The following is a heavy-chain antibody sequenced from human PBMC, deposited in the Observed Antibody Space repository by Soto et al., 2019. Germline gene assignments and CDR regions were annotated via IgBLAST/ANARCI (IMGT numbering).Heavy chain of an antibody. CDR3: AKDSGYQLPDNYFYYGLDV. V-gene: IGHV3-30*18. D-gene: IGHD2-2*01. J-gene: IGHJ6*02. Sequence: GGSLSLFCGASGFTFTRHAMHWVRQTPGKGLVWVAAISYDEIDKKYASSVKGRFTVSRDNVKNTLSLQMNSLRPEDTAVYYCAKDSGYQLPDNYFYYGLDVWGQGTTVTVSS. CDR2: ISYDEIDK. CDR1: GFTFTRHA.